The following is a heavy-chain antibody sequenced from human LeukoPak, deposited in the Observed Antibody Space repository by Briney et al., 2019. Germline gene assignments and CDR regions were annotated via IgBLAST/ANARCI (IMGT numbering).Heavy chain of an antibody. Sequence: GESLKISCKGSGYSFTSYWIGWVRQMPGKGLEWMGIIYPGDSDTRYSPSFQGQVTISADKSISTAYLQWSSLKASDTAMYYCARHLLPSSNHGYYYYYYMDVWGKGTTVTVSS. CDR3: ARHLLPSSNHGYYYYYYMDV. CDR2: IYPGDSDT. J-gene: IGHJ6*03. D-gene: IGHD1-14*01. V-gene: IGHV5-51*01. CDR1: GYSFTSYW.